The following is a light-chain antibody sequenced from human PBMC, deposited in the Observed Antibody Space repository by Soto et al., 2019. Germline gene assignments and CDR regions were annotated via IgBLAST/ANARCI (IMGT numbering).Light chain of an antibody. V-gene: IGKV1-39*01. CDR2: SAS. CDR3: QQSFSTPT. Sequence: DIQITQSPSSPSASVGDRVTITCRASQRINIYLNWYRQKPGKAPELLIYSASNLQSGIPSRFSGSGSGTDFTLTISSLQPEDFATYYCQQSFSTPTFGQGTRLEIK. CDR1: QRINIY. J-gene: IGKJ5*01.